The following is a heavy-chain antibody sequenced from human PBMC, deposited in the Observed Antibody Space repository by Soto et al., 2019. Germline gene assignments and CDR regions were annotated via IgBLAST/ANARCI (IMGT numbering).Heavy chain of an antibody. CDR2: ISGSGVAT. D-gene: IGHD2-21*02. CDR1: GFIFENFG. Sequence: PGGSLRLSCAASGFIFENFGMSCVRQAPGKGLEWISVISGSGVATYYTDSVEGRFTISKDFSKNTLSLQMTGLRVDDTAVYYCARTRTAFYRYYFDSWGQGALVTVSS. V-gene: IGHV3-23*01. J-gene: IGHJ4*02. CDR3: ARTRTAFYRYYFDS.